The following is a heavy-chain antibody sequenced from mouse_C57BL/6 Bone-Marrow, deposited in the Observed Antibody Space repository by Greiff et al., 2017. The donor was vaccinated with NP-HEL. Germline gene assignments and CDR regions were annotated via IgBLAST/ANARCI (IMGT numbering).Heavy chain of an antibody. Sequence: EVQGVESGGGLVQPKGSLKLSCAASGFTFNTYAMHWVRQAPGKGLEWVARIRSKSSNYATYYADSVKDRFTISRNDSQSMLYLQMNNLKTEDTAMYYCVRGGYYYGSSYYFDYWGQGTTLTVSS. CDR3: VRGGYYYGSSYYFDY. V-gene: IGHV10-3*01. D-gene: IGHD1-1*01. J-gene: IGHJ2*01. CDR1: GFTFNTYA. CDR2: IRSKSSNYAT.